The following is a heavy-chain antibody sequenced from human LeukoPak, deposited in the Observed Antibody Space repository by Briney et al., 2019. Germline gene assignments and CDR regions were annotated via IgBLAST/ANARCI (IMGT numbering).Heavy chain of an antibody. J-gene: IGHJ4*02. CDR2: IYPGDSDT. CDR1: GYSFSSYW. CDR3: ARRRTSGSNLDY. Sequence: GESLKISCEGSGYSFSSYWIGWVRQMPRKGREGMGVIYPGDSDTRYNPSFQSQVTISADKSIRPAYLQWSRLKASHTAMYYCARRRTSGSNLDYCGQGTLVTVSS. V-gene: IGHV5-51*03.